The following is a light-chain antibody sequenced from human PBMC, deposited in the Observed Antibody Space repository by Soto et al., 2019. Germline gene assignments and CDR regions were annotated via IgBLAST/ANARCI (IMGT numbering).Light chain of an antibody. V-gene: IGKV3-15*01. CDR2: GAS. CDR1: QSVSSK. Sequence: EIVMTQSPATLSVSPGERATLSCRASQSVSSKLAWYQQKPGQAPRLLIYGASTRATGIPGRISGSGSDTEFTLTISNLQSEDFAVYYCQQYHNWPPSTFGQGTKLEIK. CDR3: QQYHNWPPST. J-gene: IGKJ2*01.